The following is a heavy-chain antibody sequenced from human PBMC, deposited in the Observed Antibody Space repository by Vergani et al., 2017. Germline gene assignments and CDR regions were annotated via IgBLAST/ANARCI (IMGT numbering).Heavy chain of an antibody. CDR3: ARTYYYGSGSQFDY. CDR2: IYHRGST. V-gene: IGHV4-4*02. J-gene: IGHJ4*02. Sequence: QVQLQESGPGLVKPSGTLSLTCAVSGGSISSSNWWSWVRQPPGKGLEWIGEIYHRGSTNYNPSLKSRVSISVDKSKNQFSLRLSSVTAADTAMYYCARTYYYGSGSQFDYWGQGTLVTVSS. D-gene: IGHD3-10*01. CDR1: GGSISSSNW.